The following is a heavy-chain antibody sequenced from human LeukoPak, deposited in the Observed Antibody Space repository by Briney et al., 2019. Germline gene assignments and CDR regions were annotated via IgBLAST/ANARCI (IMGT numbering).Heavy chain of an antibody. CDR2: IKEDGSEK. Sequence: GGSLRLSCAASGFTFSSYWMTWVRQPPGKGLEWVANIKEDGSEKYYVDSVKGRFTVSRDNAKSSLYLQMNSLRADDTAVYYCATDRGPNTFDYWGQGTLVTVS. V-gene: IGHV3-7*01. CDR3: ATDRGPNTFDY. D-gene: IGHD2/OR15-2a*01. J-gene: IGHJ4*02. CDR1: GFTFSSYW.